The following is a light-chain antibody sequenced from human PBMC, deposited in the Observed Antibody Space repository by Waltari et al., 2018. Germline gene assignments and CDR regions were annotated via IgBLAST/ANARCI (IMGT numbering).Light chain of an antibody. Sequence: QSALTQPASVSGSPGQSLTISCTGTSSDVGRYNLVPWYQQHPGKAPKLMIYEVSKRPSGVSNRFSGSKSGNTASLTISGLQAEDEADYYCCSYAGSSTSVVFGGGTKLTVL. CDR2: EVS. V-gene: IGLV2-23*02. J-gene: IGLJ2*01. CDR3: CSYAGSSTSVV. CDR1: SSDVGRYNL.